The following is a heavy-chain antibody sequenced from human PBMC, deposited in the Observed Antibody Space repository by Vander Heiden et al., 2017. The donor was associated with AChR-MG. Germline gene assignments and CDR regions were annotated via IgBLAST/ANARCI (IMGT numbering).Heavy chain of an antibody. D-gene: IGHD1-1*01. CDR2: IYTSGST. CDR3: ARQSGTTGHYYSGMDV. V-gene: IGHV4-4*07. CDR1: DASISDYY. J-gene: IGHJ6*02. Sequence: QVQLQESGPGLVKPSETLSLTCTVPDASISDYYWSWIRQPAGKGLEWIGRIYTSGSTNYNPSLKSRGTMSVDTSKNQFSLKLSSVTAADTAVYYCARQSGTTGHYYSGMDVWGQGTTVTVSS.